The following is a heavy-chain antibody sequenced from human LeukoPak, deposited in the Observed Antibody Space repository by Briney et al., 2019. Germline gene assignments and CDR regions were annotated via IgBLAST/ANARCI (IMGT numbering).Heavy chain of an antibody. J-gene: IGHJ6*02. D-gene: IGHD5-12*01. CDR2: ISNDLTTI. CDR1: GFTFSEYR. Sequence: GGSLRLSCAASGFTFSEYRMNWVRQAPGKGLEWISYISNDLTTIHYAASVKGRFTISRDNARNSLYLQMDSLRAEDTAVYYCARDLSTLPGPYSGYDIYYYYGMDVWGQGTTVTVSS. V-gene: IGHV3-48*04. CDR3: ARDLSTLPGPYSGYDIYYYYGMDV.